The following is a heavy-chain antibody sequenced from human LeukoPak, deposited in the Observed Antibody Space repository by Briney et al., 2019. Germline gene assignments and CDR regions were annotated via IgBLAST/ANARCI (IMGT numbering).Heavy chain of an antibody. J-gene: IGHJ4*02. Sequence: KPGGSLRLSCAASGFTFSDYYMNWIRQAPGRGLEWISYITSSGDTIYYADSVKGRFTISRDNAKNSLYLQMNSLRAEDTAVYYCARRYEYSSCYFDYWGQGSLVTVSS. CDR1: GFTFSDYY. CDR2: ITSSGDTI. CDR3: ARRYEYSSCYFDY. V-gene: IGHV3-11*04. D-gene: IGHD6-6*01.